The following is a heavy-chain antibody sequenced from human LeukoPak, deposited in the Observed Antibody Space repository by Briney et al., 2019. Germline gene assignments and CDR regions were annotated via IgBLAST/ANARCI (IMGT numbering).Heavy chain of an antibody. V-gene: IGHV4-39*01. CDR3: ARPASYYYGYFDY. Sequence: SETLSLTCTASGGSISSGSYYWGWIRQPPGKGLEWIGSIYYSGSTYYNASLKSRVTISVDTPKNQFSLKLSSVTAADTAVYYCARPASYYYGYFDYWGQGILVTVSS. CDR2: IYYSGST. J-gene: IGHJ4*02. CDR1: GGSISSGSYY. D-gene: IGHD3-22*01.